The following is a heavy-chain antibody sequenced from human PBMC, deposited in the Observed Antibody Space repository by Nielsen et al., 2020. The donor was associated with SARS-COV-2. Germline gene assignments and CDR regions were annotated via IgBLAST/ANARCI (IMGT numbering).Heavy chain of an antibody. D-gene: IGHD1-26*01. CDR2: ISWNSGSI. Sequence: SLKIPCAASGFTFDDYAMHWVRQAPGKGLEWVSGISWNSGSIGYADSVKGRFTISRDNSKNTLYLQMNSLRAEDTAVYYCAKGTGGSYYYGMDVWGQGTTVTVSS. CDR1: GFTFDDYA. CDR3: AKGTGGSYYYGMDV. V-gene: IGHV3-9*01. J-gene: IGHJ6*02.